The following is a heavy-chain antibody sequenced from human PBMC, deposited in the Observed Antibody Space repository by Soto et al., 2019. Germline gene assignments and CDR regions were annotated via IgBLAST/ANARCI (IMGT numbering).Heavy chain of an antibody. D-gene: IGHD2-15*01. V-gene: IGHV3-30-3*01. CDR2: ISYDVSNK. Sequence: PGGSLRLSCAASGFTCSSYAMHWVRQAPGKGLGWVAVISYDVSNKYYADSVKGRFTISRDNSKNTLYLQMNSLRTEDTAVYYCARDFLPRPVSCSGDSCYYFDYWGQGTLVTVSS. CDR1: GFTCSSYA. J-gene: IGHJ4*02. CDR3: ARDFLPRPVSCSGDSCYYFDY.